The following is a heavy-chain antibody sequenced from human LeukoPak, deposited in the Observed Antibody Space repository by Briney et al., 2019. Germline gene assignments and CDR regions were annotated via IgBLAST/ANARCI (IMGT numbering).Heavy chain of an antibody. V-gene: IGHV4-34*01. D-gene: IGHD1-7*01. CDR3: ARGTVRGNWNYVRNWFDP. CDR1: GGSSSGYY. Sequence: SGTLSLTCAVYGGSSSGYYWSWIRQPPGKGLEWIGEINHSGSTNYNPSLKSRVTISVDTSKNQFSLKLSSVTAADTAVYYCARGTVRGNWNYVRNWFDPWGQGTLVTVSS. J-gene: IGHJ5*02. CDR2: INHSGST.